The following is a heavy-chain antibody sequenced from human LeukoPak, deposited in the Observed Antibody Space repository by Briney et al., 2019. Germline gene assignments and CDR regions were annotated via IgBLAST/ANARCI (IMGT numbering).Heavy chain of an antibody. V-gene: IGHV1-18*01. Sequence: ASVKVSCKASGYTFTSYGISWVRQAPGQGLEWMGWISAYNGNTNYAQKLQGRVTMTTDTSTSTAYMELRSLRSDDTAVYYCARDLNTYYYDSSDGYGMDVWGQGTTVTVSS. J-gene: IGHJ6*02. D-gene: IGHD3-22*01. CDR3: ARDLNTYYYDSSDGYGMDV. CDR1: GYTFTSYG. CDR2: ISAYNGNT.